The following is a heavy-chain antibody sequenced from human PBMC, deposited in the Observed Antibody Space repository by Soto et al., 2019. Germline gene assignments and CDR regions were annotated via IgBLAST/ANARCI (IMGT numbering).Heavy chain of an antibody. CDR1: GITFSDHD. CDR2: CRSRADNYAT. Sequence: EVQLVESGGGLVQPGGSLRLSCATSGITFSDHDMDWVRQAPGKGLEWLGRCRSRADNYATDYAASVKGRFTFSRDDSKSARYLQMRRLKTGDTAMYYCGLLVRGLINYWGQGTLVTVSS. J-gene: IGHJ4*02. CDR3: GLLVRGLINY. D-gene: IGHD3-10*01. V-gene: IGHV3-72*01.